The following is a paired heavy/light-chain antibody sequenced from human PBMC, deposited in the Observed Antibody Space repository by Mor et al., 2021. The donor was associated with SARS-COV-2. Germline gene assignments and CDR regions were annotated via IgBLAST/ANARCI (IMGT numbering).Light chain of an antibody. CDR3: QQLNSSPYT. CDR1: QGISTY. V-gene: IGKV1-9*01. CDR2: IAS. Sequence: DIQLTQSPSFLSASVGDRVTITCRASQGISTYLAWYQQKPGKAPKLLIYIASTLQSGVPSRFSGSGSGTEFTLTISSLQPEDFATYYCQQLNSSPYTFGPGTKLEI. J-gene: IGKJ2*01.
Heavy chain of an antibody. V-gene: IGHV1-3*01. CDR1: GYTFTTYT. CDR2: INAGNGNT. CDR3: ARDCGFNCWNFDC. J-gene: IGHJ4*02. D-gene: IGHD3-3*01. Sequence: QVQLVQSGAEVKKPGASVKVSCRASGYTFTTYTIHWVRQAPGQTLEWMGWINAGNGNTKYLQKFQGRVTITRETSASTVYMELSSLRSEDTAVYYCARDCGFNCWNFDCWGQGTLVTVSS.